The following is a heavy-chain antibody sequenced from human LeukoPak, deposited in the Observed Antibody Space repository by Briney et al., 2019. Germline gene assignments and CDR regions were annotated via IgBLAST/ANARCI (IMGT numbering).Heavy chain of an antibody. Sequence: SETLSLTCAVYGGSFSGYYWSWIRQPPGKGLEWIGEINHSGSTNYNPSPKSRVTISVDTSKNQFSLKLSSVTAADTAVYYCARGFSPIFCSSTSCYKKKGWFDPWGQGTLVTVSS. CDR3: ARGFSPIFCSSTSCYKKKGWFDP. CDR2: INHSGST. CDR1: GGSFSGYY. V-gene: IGHV4-34*01. J-gene: IGHJ5*02. D-gene: IGHD2-2*02.